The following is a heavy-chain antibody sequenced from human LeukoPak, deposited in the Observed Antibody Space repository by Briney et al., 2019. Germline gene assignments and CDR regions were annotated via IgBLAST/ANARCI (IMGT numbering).Heavy chain of an antibody. CDR1: GYTFTDYF. CDR2: INYLTGCT. J-gene: IGHJ4*02. D-gene: IGHD1-1*01. Sequence: ASVTVSCKASGYTFTDYFMHWVRQAPSQGLAWVGWINYLTGCTGYAQKFQGRVTMTRDTTISTTYIELTRLRSDDTAVYFCARYTEVLGRHCDYWGQGTPVTVFS. V-gene: IGHV1-2*02. CDR3: ARYTEVLGRHCDY.